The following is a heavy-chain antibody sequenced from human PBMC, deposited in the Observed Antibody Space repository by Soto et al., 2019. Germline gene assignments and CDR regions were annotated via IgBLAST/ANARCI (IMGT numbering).Heavy chain of an antibody. D-gene: IGHD3-9*01. J-gene: IGHJ5*02. CDR2: IYYSGST. CDR3: ASHPIDFWFDP. Sequence: QLQLQESGPGLVKPSETLSLTCTVSGGSISSSSYFWGWIRQPPGKGLEWIGSIYYSGSTYYNPSLMGRVTVSVDTSMDQCSLKLSSVTAADTVVYYCASHPIDFWFDPGGPGTLVTVSS. CDR1: GGSISSSSYF. V-gene: IGHV4-39*01.